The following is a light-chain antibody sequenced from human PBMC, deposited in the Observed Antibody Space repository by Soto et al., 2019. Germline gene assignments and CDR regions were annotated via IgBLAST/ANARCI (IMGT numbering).Light chain of an antibody. CDR1: QSINSR. CDR3: QQYDIYPIT. Sequence: DIQMTQSPSTLSASVGDRVTITCRASQSINSRLAWYQQKPGKPPKFLIYKASSLESGVPSRFSGSGSGTEFTLTISSLQPDDFATYYCQQYDIYPITFGQGTRLEIK. J-gene: IGKJ5*01. V-gene: IGKV1-5*03. CDR2: KAS.